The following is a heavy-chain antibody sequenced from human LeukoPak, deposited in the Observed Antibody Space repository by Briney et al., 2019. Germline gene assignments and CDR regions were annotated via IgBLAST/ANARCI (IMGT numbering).Heavy chain of an antibody. J-gene: IGHJ6*03. Sequence: SETLSLTCTVSGGSISSYYWSWIRQPAGKGLEWIGRIYTSGSTNYNPSLKSRVTMSVDTSNNQFSLKLSSVTAADTAVYYCASRYCSGGSCYSGLNYYYYMDVWGKGTTVTVSS. CDR1: GGSISSYY. V-gene: IGHV4-4*07. D-gene: IGHD2-15*01. CDR2: IYTSGST. CDR3: ASRYCSGGSCYSGLNYYYYMDV.